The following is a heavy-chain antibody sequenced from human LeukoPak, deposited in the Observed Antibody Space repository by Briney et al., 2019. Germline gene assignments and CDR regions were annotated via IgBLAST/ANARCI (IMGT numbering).Heavy chain of an antibody. J-gene: IGHJ3*02. CDR2: IYSGGST. CDR3: ARGGAYYDIGAFDI. CDR1: GFTVSSNY. V-gene: IGHV3-66*01. D-gene: IGHD3-22*01. Sequence: GGSLRLSCAASGFTVSSNYMSWVRQAPGKGLEWASVIYSGGSTYYADSVKGRFTISRDNSKNTLYLQMNSLRAEDTAVYYCARGGAYYDIGAFDIWGQGTMVTVSS.